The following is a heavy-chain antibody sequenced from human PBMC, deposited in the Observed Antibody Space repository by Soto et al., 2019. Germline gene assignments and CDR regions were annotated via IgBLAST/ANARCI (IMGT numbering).Heavy chain of an antibody. CDR1: GDSITGDNW. Sequence: QVQLQESGPGLVQPSGTLSLTCAVSGDSITGDNWWSWVRQPPGKGLEWIGEIHHSGATNYNPSLQSRVTISVDKSKNQFSLMLNSVPAADPAMFYCATQGFYRMGVWGRGTTVTVSS. J-gene: IGHJ6*02. V-gene: IGHV4-4*02. CDR3: ATQGFYRMGV. CDR2: IHHSGAT.